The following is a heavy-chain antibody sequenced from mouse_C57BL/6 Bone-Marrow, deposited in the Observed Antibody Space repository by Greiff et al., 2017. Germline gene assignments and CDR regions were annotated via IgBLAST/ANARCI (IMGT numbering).Heavy chain of an antibody. J-gene: IGHJ4*01. V-gene: IGHV1-63*01. CDR2: IYPGGGYT. D-gene: IGHD1-1*01. Sequence: VKLMESGAELVRPGTSVKMSCKASGYTFTNYWIGWAKQRPGHGLEWIGDIYPGGGYTNYNEKFKGKATLTADKSSSTAYMQFSSLTSEDSAIYYCARSGYYGFYYAMDYWGQGTSVTVSS. CDR1: GYTFTNYW. CDR3: ARSGYYGFYYAMDY.